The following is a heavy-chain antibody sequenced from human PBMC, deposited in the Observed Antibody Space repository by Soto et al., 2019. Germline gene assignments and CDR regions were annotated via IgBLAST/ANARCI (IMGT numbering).Heavy chain of an antibody. J-gene: IGHJ6*02. Sequence: ASVKVSFKASGYTFTSYGISWVRQAPGQGLEWMGWISAYNGNTNYAQKLQGRVTMTTDTSTSTAYMELRSLRSDDTAVYYCARDRAGVDWLLSYYYYGMDVWGQGTTVTVSS. CDR1: GYTFTSYG. CDR3: ARDRAGVDWLLSYYYYGMDV. CDR2: ISAYNGNT. V-gene: IGHV1-18*01. D-gene: IGHD3-9*01.